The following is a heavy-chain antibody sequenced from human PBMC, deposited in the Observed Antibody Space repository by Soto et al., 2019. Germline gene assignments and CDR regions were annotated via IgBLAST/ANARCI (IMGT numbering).Heavy chain of an antibody. D-gene: IGHD2-2*01. J-gene: IGHJ4*02. Sequence: EVQLVESGGGLVQPGRSLRLSCAASGFTFDDYAMHWVRQAPGKGLEWVSGISWNSGSIGYVDSVEGRFTISRDNAKNSLYLQMNSLRAEDTALYYCAKDIGPSSTSCLDYWGQGTLVTVSS. V-gene: IGHV3-9*01. CDR2: ISWNSGSI. CDR3: AKDIGPSSTSCLDY. CDR1: GFTFDDYA.